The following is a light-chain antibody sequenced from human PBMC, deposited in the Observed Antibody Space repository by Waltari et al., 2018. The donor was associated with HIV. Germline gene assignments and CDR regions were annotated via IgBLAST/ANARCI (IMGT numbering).Light chain of an antibody. CDR1: SSNIGDNT. CDR2: TNT. J-gene: IGLJ2*01. CDR3: ATWDDSLNGHVV. V-gene: IGLV1-44*01. Sequence: QSVLTQPPSASGTPGQRVTISCSGSSSNIGDNTVNWYQQLPGTAPKLLIYTNTPRPSVCPDRFSGSKSGTSASLAISGLQSEDEADYYCATWDDSLNGHVVFGGGTKLTVL.